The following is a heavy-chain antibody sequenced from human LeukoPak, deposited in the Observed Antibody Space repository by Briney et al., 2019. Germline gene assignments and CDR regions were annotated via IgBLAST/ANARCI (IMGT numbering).Heavy chain of an antibody. CDR2: INHSGST. CDR3: ARSVYYMDV. CDR1: GGSFSGYY. V-gene: IGHV4-34*01. J-gene: IGHJ6*03. Sequence: SETLSLTCAVYGGSFSGYYWSWIRQPPGKGLEWIGEINHSGSTNYNPSLKSRVTISLDTSKNQFSLKLSSVTAADTAVYYCARSVYYMDVWGKGTTVTVSS.